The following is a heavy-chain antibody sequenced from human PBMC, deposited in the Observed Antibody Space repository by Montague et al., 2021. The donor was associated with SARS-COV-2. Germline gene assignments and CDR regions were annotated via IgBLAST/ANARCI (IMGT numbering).Heavy chain of an antibody. CDR1: GGSISIDNYS. Sequence: TLSLTCAVSGGSISIDNYSWNWIRPPPGKGLEWIGYIYLSGSTSYNPSPEGRVTISIDRAKNQFSLKLKSVTAAGTAVYYCARDSGNYFEGLDYWGQGTLVTVSS. V-gene: IGHV4-30-2*01. D-gene: IGHD1-26*01. CDR2: IYLSGST. CDR3: ARDSGNYFEGLDY. J-gene: IGHJ4*02.